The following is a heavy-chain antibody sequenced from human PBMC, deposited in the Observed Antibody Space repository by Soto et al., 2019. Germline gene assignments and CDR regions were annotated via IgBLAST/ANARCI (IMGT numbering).Heavy chain of an antibody. V-gene: IGHV4-39*01. CDR2: IYYSGST. CDR3: ARQDTVTTRAEPNFDY. Sequence: QLQLQESGPGLVKPSETLSLTCTVSGGSISSSSYYWGWIRQPPGKGLEWIGSIYYSGSTYYNPSLKSRVTISVDTSKNHFSLKLSSVTAADTAVYYCARQDTVTTRAEPNFDYWGQGTLVTVSS. J-gene: IGHJ4*02. CDR1: GGSISSSSYY. D-gene: IGHD4-4*01.